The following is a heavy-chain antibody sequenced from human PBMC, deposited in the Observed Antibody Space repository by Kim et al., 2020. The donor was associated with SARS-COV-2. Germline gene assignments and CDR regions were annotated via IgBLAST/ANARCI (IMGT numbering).Heavy chain of an antibody. V-gene: IGHV4-38-2*02. CDR1: GYSISSGYY. CDR2: IYHSGST. Sequence: SETLSLTCTVSGYSISSGYYWGWIRQPPGKGLEWIGSIYHSGSTYYNPSLKSRVTISVDTSKNQFSLKLSSVTAADTAVYYCAREGEAITFGTDYWGQGTLVTVSS. J-gene: IGHJ4*02. CDR3: AREGEAITFGTDY. D-gene: IGHD3-16*01.